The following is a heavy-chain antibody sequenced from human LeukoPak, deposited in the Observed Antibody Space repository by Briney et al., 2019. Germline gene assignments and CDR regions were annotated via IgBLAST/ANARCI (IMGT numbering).Heavy chain of an antibody. J-gene: IGHJ4*02. Sequence: PGGSLRLSCAASGFTFSSFWMSGVREAPGKGREGVANIKQEGSEKYYVASVKGRFTISRGNAKNSLYLQMNSLRAEDTAVYYCARDQLRFLEWLPLFFDYWGQGTLVTVSS. CDR1: GFTFSSFW. CDR3: ARDQLRFLEWLPLFFDY. V-gene: IGHV3-7*01. D-gene: IGHD3-3*01. CDR2: IKQEGSEK.